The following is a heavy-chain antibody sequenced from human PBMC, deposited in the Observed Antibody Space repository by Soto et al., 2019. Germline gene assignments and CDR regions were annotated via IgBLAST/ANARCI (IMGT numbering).Heavy chain of an antibody. D-gene: IGHD2-21*02. CDR3: ARGTSCGGDCYLFDY. J-gene: IGHJ4*02. Sequence: QVQLVQSGAEVTKPGASVKLSCKASGYTFTSYYIHWVRQAPGQGLEWVAMINPGGGRTKNAQMFQGRVTLTRDTSTGTVDMELSSLTSADTAVYYCARGTSCGGDCYLFDYWGQGSLVTVSS. CDR1: GYTFTSYY. CDR2: INPGGGRT. V-gene: IGHV1-46*01.